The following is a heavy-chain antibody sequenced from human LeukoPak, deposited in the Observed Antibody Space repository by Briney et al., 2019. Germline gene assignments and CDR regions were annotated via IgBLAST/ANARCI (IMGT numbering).Heavy chain of an antibody. D-gene: IGHD2-15*01. V-gene: IGHV1-2*02. CDR2: INPNSGGT. CDR1: GYTFTGYY. J-gene: IGHJ6*02. CDR3: ARVAGYCSGGSCYYYGMDV. Sequence: ASVKVSCKASGYTFTGYYMHWVRQAPGQGLEWMGWINPNSGGTNYAQKFQGRVTMARDTSISTAYMEVSRLRSEDTAVYYCARVAGYCSGGSCYYYGMDVWGQGTTVTVSS.